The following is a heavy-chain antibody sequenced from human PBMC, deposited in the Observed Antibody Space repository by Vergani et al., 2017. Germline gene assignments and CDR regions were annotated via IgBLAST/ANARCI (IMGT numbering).Heavy chain of an antibody. CDR1: GYSFTSYC. J-gene: IGHJ4*02. Sequence: EVQLVQSGAEVKKPGESLKISCKGSGYSFTSYCIGWVRQMPGKGLEWMGIIYPGDSDTRYSPSFQGQVTISADKSISTAYLQWSSLKASDTAMYYCARCSTFGGVIVPFGYWGQGTLVTVSS. V-gene: IGHV5-51*01. D-gene: IGHD3-16*02. CDR3: ARCSTFGGVIVPFGY. CDR2: IYPGDSDT.